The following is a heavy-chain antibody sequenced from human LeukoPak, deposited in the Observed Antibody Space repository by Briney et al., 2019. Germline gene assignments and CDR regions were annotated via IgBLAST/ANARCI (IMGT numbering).Heavy chain of an antibody. V-gene: IGHV3-53*01. CDR1: GFTVSSNY. CDR2: IYSGGST. Sequence: TGGSLRLSCAASGFTVSSNYMSWVRQAPGKGLEWVSVIYSGGSTYYADSVKGRFTISRDNSKNTLYLQMNSLRAEDTAVYYCARDGRIAAASSLSWYYGMDVWGQGTTVTVSS. CDR3: ARDGRIAAASSLSWYYGMDV. J-gene: IGHJ6*02. D-gene: IGHD6-13*01.